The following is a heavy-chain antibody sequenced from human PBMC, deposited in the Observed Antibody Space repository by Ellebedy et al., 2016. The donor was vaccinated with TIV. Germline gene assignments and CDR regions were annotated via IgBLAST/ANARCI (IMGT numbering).Heavy chain of an antibody. CDR1: GFTFSSYA. D-gene: IGHD2-2*01. V-gene: IGHV3-30*04. CDR2: ISYDGSNK. CDR3: ALAHCSSTSCYGRYYYYGMDV. J-gene: IGHJ6*02. Sequence: GGSLRLXXAASGFTFSSYAMHWVRQAPGKGLEWVAVISYDGSNKYYADSVKGRFTISRDNSKNTLYLQMNSLRAEDTAVYYCALAHCSSTSCYGRYYYYGMDVWGQGTTVTVSS.